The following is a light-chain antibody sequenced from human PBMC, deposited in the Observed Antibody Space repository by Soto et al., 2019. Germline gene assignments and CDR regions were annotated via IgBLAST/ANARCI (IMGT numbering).Light chain of an antibody. CDR3: QQSNSKSWT. CDR1: QGISRW. Sequence: DIQMTQSPSTLSASVGDRVTITCRASQGISRWLAWYQQKPGRAPKLLIYEASILESGVPSRFSGSGSGTEFTLTISSLQPSDFATYYCQQSNSKSWTFGQGTRVEIQ. CDR2: EAS. V-gene: IGKV1-5*01. J-gene: IGKJ1*01.